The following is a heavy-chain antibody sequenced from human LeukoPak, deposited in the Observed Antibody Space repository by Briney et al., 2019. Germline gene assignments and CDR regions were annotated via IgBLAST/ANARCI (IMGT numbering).Heavy chain of an antibody. CDR3: AKRGHSSGWSGRDY. Sequence: GGSLRLSCAASGFTFSTYGMHWVRQAPGKGLEWVAVIWYDGSKKYYADSVKGRFTISRDNSKNTLYLQMNSLRAEDTAVYYCAKRGHSSGWSGRDYWGQGTLVTVSS. CDR1: GFTFSTYG. V-gene: IGHV3-33*06. D-gene: IGHD6-19*01. J-gene: IGHJ4*02. CDR2: IWYDGSKK.